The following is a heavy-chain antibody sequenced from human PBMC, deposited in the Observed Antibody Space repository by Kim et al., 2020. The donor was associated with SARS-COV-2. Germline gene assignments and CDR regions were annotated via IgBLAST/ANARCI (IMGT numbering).Heavy chain of an antibody. CDR2: INHSGST. J-gene: IGHJ1*01. CDR1: GGSFSGYY. CDR3: ARPDYGGQAEYFQH. V-gene: IGHV4-34*01. Sequence: SETLSLTCAVYGGSFSGYYWSWIRQPPGKGLEWIGEINHSGSTNYNPSLKSRVTISVDTSKNQFSLKLSSVTAADTAVYYCARPDYGGQAEYFQHWGQGTLVTVSS. D-gene: IGHD4-17*01.